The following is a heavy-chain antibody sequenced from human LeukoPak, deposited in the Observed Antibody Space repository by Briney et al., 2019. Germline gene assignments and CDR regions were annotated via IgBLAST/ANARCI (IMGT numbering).Heavy chain of an antibody. CDR2: IYYSGST. CDR3: ARAGGYCSTTSCPFNYFYYYVDV. CDR1: GGSISSYY. J-gene: IGHJ6*03. D-gene: IGHD2-2*01. Sequence: SETLSLTCTVSGGSISSYYWSWIRQPPGKGLEWIGYIYYSGSTNYNPSLKSRVTISVDTSKNQFSLKLSSVTAADTAVYYCARAGGYCSTTSCPFNYFYYYVDVWGKGTTVTVSS. V-gene: IGHV4-59*01.